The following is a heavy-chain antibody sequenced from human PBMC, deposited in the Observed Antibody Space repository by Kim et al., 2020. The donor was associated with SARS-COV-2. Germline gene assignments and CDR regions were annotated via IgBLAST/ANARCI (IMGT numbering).Heavy chain of an antibody. Sequence: ASVKVSCKASGYTFTSYDINWVRQATGQGLEWMGWMNPNSGNTGYAQKFQGRVTMTRNTSISTAYMELSSLRSEDTAVYYCARGRLRYFDWLLQIDAIDYWGQGTLVTVSS. J-gene: IGHJ4*02. CDR2: MNPNSGNT. V-gene: IGHV1-8*01. D-gene: IGHD3-9*01. CDR1: GYTFTSYD. CDR3: ARGRLRYFDWLLQIDAIDY.